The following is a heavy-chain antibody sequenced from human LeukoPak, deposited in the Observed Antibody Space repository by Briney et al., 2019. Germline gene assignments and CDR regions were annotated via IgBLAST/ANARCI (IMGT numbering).Heavy chain of an antibody. D-gene: IGHD3-22*01. Sequence: SETLSLTCTVPGGSISSSSYYWGWIRQPPGKGLEWIGSIYYSGSTYYNPSLKSRVTISVDTSKNQFSLKLSSVTAADTAVYYCARLGYYYDSSGYPADYWGQGTLVTVSS. V-gene: IGHV4-39*01. J-gene: IGHJ4*02. CDR1: GGSISSSSYY. CDR2: IYYSGST. CDR3: ARLGYYYDSSGYPADY.